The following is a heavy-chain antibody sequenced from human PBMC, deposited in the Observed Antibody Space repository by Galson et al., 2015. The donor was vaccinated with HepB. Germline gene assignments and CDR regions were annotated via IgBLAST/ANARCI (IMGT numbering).Heavy chain of an antibody. V-gene: IGHV3-23*01. J-gene: IGHJ4*02. CDR2: ISGSGGST. D-gene: IGHD3-3*01. CDR3: AKDTAIFGVVQVDY. CDR1: GFTFSSYA. Sequence: SLRLSCAASGFTFSSYAMSWVRQAPGKGLEWVSAISGSGGSTYYADSVKGRFTISRDNSKNTLYLQMNSLRAEDTAVYYCAKDTAIFGVVQVDYWGQGTLVTVSS.